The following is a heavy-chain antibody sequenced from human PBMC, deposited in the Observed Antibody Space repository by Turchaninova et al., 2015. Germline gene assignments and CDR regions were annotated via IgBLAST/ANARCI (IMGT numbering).Heavy chain of an antibody. CDR1: GFTFSNYW. CDR3: ARAGIDSAYTTLDK. V-gene: IGHV3-7*03. CDR2: IQDDGTVK. Sequence: EVRLVQSGGGLVQPGGSLRLSCAASGFTFSNYWMTWVRQAPGVGLAWVVKIQDDGTVKTYRDSRGCLFNIPRHNANHPLYLQRTGLRADATAVYDSARAGIDSAYTTLDKWGQGTLVTVPS. J-gene: IGHJ4*02. D-gene: IGHD1-1*01.